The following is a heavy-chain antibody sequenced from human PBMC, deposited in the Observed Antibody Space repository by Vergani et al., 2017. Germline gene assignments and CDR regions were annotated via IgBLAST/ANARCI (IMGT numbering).Heavy chain of an antibody. J-gene: IGHJ6*02. D-gene: IGHD2-15*01. V-gene: IGHV4-34*01. Sequence: QVQLQESGPGLVKPSETLSLTCAVYGGSFSGYYWSWIRQPPGKGLEWIGEINHSGSTNYNPSLKSRVTISVDTSKNQFSLKLSSVTAADTAVYYCARVVAYYYYGMDVWGQGTTVTVSS. CDR3: ARVVAYYYYGMDV. CDR1: GGSFSGYY. CDR2: INHSGST.